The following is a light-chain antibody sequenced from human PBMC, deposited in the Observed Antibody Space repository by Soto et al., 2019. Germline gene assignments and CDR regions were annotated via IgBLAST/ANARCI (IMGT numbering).Light chain of an antibody. Sequence: EIVLTQSPATLSLSPGERATLSCRASQSVSSYLAWYQQKPGQAPRLLIYDASNRATGIPARFSGSGSGTDFTLTISSLEPEDFAVHYCQQRSIWPPWTFGQGTKVDIK. CDR2: DAS. CDR1: QSVSSY. CDR3: QQRSIWPPWT. V-gene: IGKV3-11*01. J-gene: IGKJ1*01.